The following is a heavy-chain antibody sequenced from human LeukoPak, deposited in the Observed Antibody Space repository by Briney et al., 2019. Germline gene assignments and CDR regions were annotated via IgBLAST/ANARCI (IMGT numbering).Heavy chain of an antibody. J-gene: IGHJ6*03. CDR3: ARDGVSSGNYFQMDV. D-gene: IGHD1-26*01. Sequence: SQTLSLTCTVSGGTISRGNFYWSWIRQPAGKGLEWIGRIYTFGTTNYNPSLKSRVTMSIDTSKNQFSLNLASVTASDTAVYYCARDGVSSGNYFQMDVWGEGTTVTVSS. CDR2: IYTFGTT. V-gene: IGHV4-61*02. CDR1: GGTISRGNFY.